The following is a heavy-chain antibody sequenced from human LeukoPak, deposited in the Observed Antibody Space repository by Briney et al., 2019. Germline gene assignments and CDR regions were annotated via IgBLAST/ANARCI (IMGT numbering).Heavy chain of an antibody. CDR3: ARCRGWSEYYFDY. Sequence: GGSLRLSCAASGFTVSSNYMSWVRQAPGKGLEWVSVIYSGGSTYYADSVKGRFTISRHNSKNMLYLQMNSLRAEDTAVYYCARCRGWSEYYFDYWGQGTLVTVSS. V-gene: IGHV3-53*04. D-gene: IGHD3-10*01. J-gene: IGHJ4*02. CDR1: GFTVSSNY. CDR2: IYSGGST.